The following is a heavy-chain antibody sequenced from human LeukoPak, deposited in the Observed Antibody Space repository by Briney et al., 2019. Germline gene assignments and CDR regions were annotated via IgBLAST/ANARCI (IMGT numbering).Heavy chain of an antibody. CDR2: MNEYSTTI. D-gene: IGHD1-14*01. CDR3: ARGGVNPVDH. CDR1: GFPFNSFW. J-gene: IGHJ4*02. Sequence: GGSLRLSCAASGFPFNSFWMHWVRQAPGKGLVWVSDMNEYSTTIRYADSVKGRFTISGDNAKSILYLQMNNLRAEDTAMYFCARGGVNPVDHWGQGTLATVSS. V-gene: IGHV3-74*01.